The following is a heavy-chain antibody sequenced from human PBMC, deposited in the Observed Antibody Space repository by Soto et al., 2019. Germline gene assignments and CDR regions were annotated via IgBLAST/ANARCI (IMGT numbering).Heavy chain of an antibody. CDR1: GGSLSNYG. J-gene: IGHJ6*02. CDR3: ARGDATKIVVTTYYGMDV. V-gene: IGHV1-69*12. Sequence: QVQLVQSGAEVKKPGSSVKVSCKASGGSLSNYGISWVRQAPGQGLEWMGGIIPVFGTANYAQKFQGRVTXXAXXSASIVYMDVTSLRSEDTAVYYCARGDATKIVVTTYYGMDVWGQGTTVTVSS. CDR2: IIPVFGTA. D-gene: IGHD4-17*01.